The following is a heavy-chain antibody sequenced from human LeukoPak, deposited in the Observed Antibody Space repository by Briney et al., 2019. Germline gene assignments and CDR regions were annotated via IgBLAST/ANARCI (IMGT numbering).Heavy chain of an antibody. V-gene: IGHV4-4*07. J-gene: IGHJ4*02. D-gene: IGHD5-12*01. CDR2: IYTSGST. CDR1: GGSISSYY. CDR3: AIKRAPGATYNY. Sequence: PSETLSLTCTVSGGSISSYYWSWIRQPAGKGLEWIGRIYTSGSTNYNPSLKSRVTISVDTSKNQFSLKLSSVTAADTAVYYCAIKRAPGATYNYWGQGTLVAVSS.